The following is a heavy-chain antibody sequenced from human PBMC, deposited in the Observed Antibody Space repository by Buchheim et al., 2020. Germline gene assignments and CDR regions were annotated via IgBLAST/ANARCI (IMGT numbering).Heavy chain of an antibody. CDR2: ITASGAGT. D-gene: IGHD6-13*01. Sequence: EVQLLESGGKLVQPGGSLRLSCSASGFTFASYAMSWVRQVPGKGLEWVSSITASGAGTHYADSVKGRFTISRDNFKKTVYLQMNSLTGEATANYYCAKHSSSHYFYYYMDVWGTGTT. CDR1: GFTFASYA. CDR3: AKHSSSHYFYYYMDV. V-gene: IGHV3-23*01. J-gene: IGHJ6*03.